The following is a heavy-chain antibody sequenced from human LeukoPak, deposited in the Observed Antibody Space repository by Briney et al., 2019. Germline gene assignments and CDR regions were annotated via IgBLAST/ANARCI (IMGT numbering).Heavy chain of an antibody. CDR2: MNPNSGNT. Sequence: ASVKVSCKASGYTFTSYDINWVRQATGQGLEWMGWMNPNSGNTDYAQKFQGRVTMTRNTSISTAYMELSSLRSDDTAVYYCARDSYYGDSRSLHFDYWGQGTLVTVSS. V-gene: IGHV1-8*01. D-gene: IGHD4-17*01. CDR3: ARDSYYGDSRSLHFDY. CDR1: GYTFTSYD. J-gene: IGHJ4*02.